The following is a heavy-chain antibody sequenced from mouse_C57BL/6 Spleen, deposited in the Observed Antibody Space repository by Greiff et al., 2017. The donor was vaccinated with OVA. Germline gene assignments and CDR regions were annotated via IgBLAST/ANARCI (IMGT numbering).Heavy chain of an antibody. CDR3: ARNDYDGDYFDY. D-gene: IGHD2-4*01. CDR2: ISSGSSTI. Sequence: EVQGVESGGGLVKPGGSLKLSCASSGFTFSDYGMHWVRQAPEKGLEWVAYISSGSSTIYYADTVKGRFTISRDNAKNTLFLQMTSLRSQDTAMYYCARNDYDGDYFDYWGQGTTLTVSS. CDR1: GFTFSDYG. J-gene: IGHJ2*01. V-gene: IGHV5-17*01.